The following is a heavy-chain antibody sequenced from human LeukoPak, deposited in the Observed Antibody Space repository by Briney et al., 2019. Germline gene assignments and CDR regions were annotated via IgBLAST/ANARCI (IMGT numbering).Heavy chain of an antibody. CDR3: ARYIAVASGFDY. Sequence: GGSLRLSCAASGFTFSSYGMHWVRQAPGKGLEWVAVISYDGSNKYYADSVKGRFTISRDNSKNTLYLQMNSLRAEDTAVYYCARYIAVASGFDYWGQGTLVTVSS. J-gene: IGHJ4*02. D-gene: IGHD6-19*01. CDR2: ISYDGSNK. V-gene: IGHV3-30*03. CDR1: GFTFSSYG.